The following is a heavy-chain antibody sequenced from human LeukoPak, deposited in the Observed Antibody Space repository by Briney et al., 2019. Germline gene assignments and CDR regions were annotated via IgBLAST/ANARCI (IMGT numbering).Heavy chain of an antibody. V-gene: IGHV5-51*03. J-gene: IGHJ5*02. CDR1: GYSFTSYW. Sequence: GESLKISCKASGYSFTSYWIGWVRQLPGKGLEWMGIISPGDSDTRYSPSFQGEVTISADKSISTAYLQWSSLKASDTAMYYCARCYSSSCPDGFDPWGQGTLVTVSS. D-gene: IGHD6-13*01. CDR3: ARCYSSSCPDGFDP. CDR2: ISPGDSDT.